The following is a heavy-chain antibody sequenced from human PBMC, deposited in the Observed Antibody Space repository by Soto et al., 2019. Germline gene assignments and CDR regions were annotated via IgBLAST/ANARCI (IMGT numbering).Heavy chain of an antibody. CDR3: ATDRGMAAADYYFDY. CDR2: INSNSGGT. Sequence: GASVKVSCKASGYTFTDYYMYWVRQAPVQGLEWMGWINSNSGGTNYAQKFQGRVTMTRDTSISTAYMELSRLRSDDTAVYYCATDRGMAAADYYFDYWGEGTLVTVS. D-gene: IGHD6-25*01. J-gene: IGHJ4*02. CDR1: GYTFTDYY. V-gene: IGHV1-2*02.